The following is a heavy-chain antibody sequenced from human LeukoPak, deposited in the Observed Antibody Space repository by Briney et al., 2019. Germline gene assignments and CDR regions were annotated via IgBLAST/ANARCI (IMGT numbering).Heavy chain of an antibody. CDR1: GGSISSYY. D-gene: IGHD5-24*01. CDR2: IYTSGST. CDR3: AAAEVEMATIISDY. Sequence: SETLPLTCTVSGGSISSYYWSWIRQPAGKGLEWIGRIYTSGSTNYNPSLKSRVTMSVDTSKNQFSLKLSSVTAADTAVYYCAAAEVEMATIISDYWGQGTLVTVSS. V-gene: IGHV4-4*07. J-gene: IGHJ4*02.